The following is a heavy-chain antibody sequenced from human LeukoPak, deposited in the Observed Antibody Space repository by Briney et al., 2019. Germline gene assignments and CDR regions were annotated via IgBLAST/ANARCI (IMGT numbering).Heavy chain of an antibody. CDR3: ARATYYYDSSGYYSLWAFDI. D-gene: IGHD3-22*01. CDR1: GGSISSYY. V-gene: IGHV4-59*12. J-gene: IGHJ3*02. CDR2: IYHSGST. Sequence: PSETLSLTCTVSGGSISSYYWSWIRQPPGKGLEWIGYIYHSGSTYYNPSLKSRVTISVDRSKNQFSLKLSSVTAADTAVYYCARATYYYDSSGYYSLWAFDIWGQGTMVTVSS.